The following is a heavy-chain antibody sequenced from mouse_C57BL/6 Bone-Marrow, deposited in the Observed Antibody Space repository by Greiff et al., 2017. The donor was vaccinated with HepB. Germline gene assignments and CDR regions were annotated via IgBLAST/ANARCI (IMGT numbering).Heavy chain of an antibody. V-gene: IGHV14-4*01. Sequence: VQLQQSGAELVRPGASVKLSCTASGFNIKDDYMHWVKQRPEQGLEWIGWIDPENGDTEYASKFQGKATITADTSSNTAYLQLSSLTSEDTAVYYCTSTTVVYFDVWGTGTTVTVSS. CDR2: IDPENGDT. J-gene: IGHJ1*03. D-gene: IGHD1-1*01. CDR3: TSTTVVYFDV. CDR1: GFNIKDDY.